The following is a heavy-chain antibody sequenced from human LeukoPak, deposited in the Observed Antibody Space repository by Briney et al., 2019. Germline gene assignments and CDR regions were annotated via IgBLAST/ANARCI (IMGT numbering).Heavy chain of an antibody. Sequence: GSSVKVSCKASGGTFSSYAISLVRQAPGQGVEWMGGIIPIFGTGNYAQKFQGRVTITADKSTSTAYMELSSVRSEDTAVYYCARGRIVVVPAGQGYYFDYWGQGTLVTVSS. CDR2: IIPIFGTG. J-gene: IGHJ4*02. CDR3: ARGRIVVVPAGQGYYFDY. CDR1: GGTFSSYA. V-gene: IGHV1-69*06. D-gene: IGHD2-2*01.